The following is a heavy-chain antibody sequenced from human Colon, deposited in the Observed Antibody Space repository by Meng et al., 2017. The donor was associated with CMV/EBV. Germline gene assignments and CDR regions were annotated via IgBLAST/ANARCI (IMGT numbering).Heavy chain of an antibody. V-gene: IGHV3-48*04. CDR3: AREYSSSSGRSFDY. Sequence: GESLKISCAASGFTFSTYSMNWVRQAPGKGLEWVSYISSSSTIYYADSVKGRFTISRDNAKNSLNLQMNSLRAEDTAVYYCAREYSSSSGRSFDYWGQGTLVTVSS. J-gene: IGHJ4*02. CDR2: ISSSSTI. D-gene: IGHD6-6*01. CDR1: GFTFSTYS.